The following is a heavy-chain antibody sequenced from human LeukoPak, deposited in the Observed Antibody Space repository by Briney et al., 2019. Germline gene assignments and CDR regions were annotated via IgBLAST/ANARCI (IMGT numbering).Heavy chain of an antibody. CDR3: ARDRDYYGSGSYQWDY. CDR1: GFTFSSFA. J-gene: IGHJ4*02. V-gene: IGHV3-30-3*01. D-gene: IGHD3-10*01. CDR2: ISYDGSNK. Sequence: PGGSLRLSCAASGFTFSSFAMHWVRQAPGKGLEWVAVISYDGSNKNYADSVKGRFTISRDNSKNTLYLQMNSLRAEDTAVYYCARDRDYYGSGSYQWDYWGPGTLVTVSS.